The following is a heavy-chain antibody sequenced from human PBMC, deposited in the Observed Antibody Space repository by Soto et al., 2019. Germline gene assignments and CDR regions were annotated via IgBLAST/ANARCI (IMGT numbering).Heavy chain of an antibody. Sequence: SETLSLTCTVSGGSISSYYWSWNRQPPGKGLEWIGYIYYSGSTNYNPSLKLRVTISVDTSKNQFSLKLSSVTAADTAVYYCARDRRIVGKPHYYYYGMDVWGQGTTVTVSS. CDR2: IYYSGST. CDR1: GGSISSYY. D-gene: IGHD3-22*01. J-gene: IGHJ6*02. CDR3: ARDRRIVGKPHYYYYGMDV. V-gene: IGHV4-59*01.